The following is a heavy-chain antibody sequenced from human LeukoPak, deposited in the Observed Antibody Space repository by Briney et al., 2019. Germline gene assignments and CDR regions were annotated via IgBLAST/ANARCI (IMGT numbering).Heavy chain of an antibody. CDR1: GFTFSSYG. D-gene: IGHD3-3*01. J-gene: IGHJ4*02. CDR3: AKAPLGGLEWLFHFDY. CDR2: IRYDGSNK. Sequence: PGGSLRLSCAASGFTFSSYGMHWVRQAPGKGLEWVAFIRYDGSNKYYADSVKGRFTISRDNSKNTLYLQMNSLRAEDTAVYYCAKAPLGGLEWLFHFDYWGQGTLVTVSS. V-gene: IGHV3-30*02.